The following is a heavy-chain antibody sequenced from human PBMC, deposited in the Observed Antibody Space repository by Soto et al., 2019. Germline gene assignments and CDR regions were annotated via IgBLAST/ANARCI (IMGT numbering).Heavy chain of an antibody. D-gene: IGHD5-12*01. V-gene: IGHV1-69*01. CDR3: ARDRGTIFSGYGPPYYYYYGMDV. CDR1: GGTFSSYA. Sequence: QVQLVQSGAEVKKPGSSVKVSCKASGGTFSSYAISWVRQAPGQGLEWMGGIIPIFGTANYAQKFQGRVTVTADESTSTAYMELSSLRSEDTAVYSCARDRGTIFSGYGPPYYYYYGMDVWGQGTTVTVSS. J-gene: IGHJ6*02. CDR2: IIPIFGTA.